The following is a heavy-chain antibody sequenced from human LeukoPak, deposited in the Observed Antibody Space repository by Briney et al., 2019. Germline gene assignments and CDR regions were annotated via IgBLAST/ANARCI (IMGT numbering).Heavy chain of an antibody. J-gene: IGHJ3*02. CDR2: IWYDGSKE. CDR3: ARYNGPLDAFDI. V-gene: IGHV3-33*01. Sequence: GGSLRLSCAASGFTFSRYGMHWVRQAPGKGLEWLAVIWYDGSKEYYIDSMKGRFTISRDNSRNTLSLQMNSLRAEDTAVYHCARYNGPLDAFDIWGLGTIVTVSS. CDR1: GFTFSRYG. D-gene: IGHD2-8*01.